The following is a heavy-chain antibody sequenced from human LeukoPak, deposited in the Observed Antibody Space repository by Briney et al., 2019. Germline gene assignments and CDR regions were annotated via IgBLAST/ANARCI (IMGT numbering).Heavy chain of an antibody. CDR1: GYTFTSYD. Sequence: ASVKVSCKASGYTFTSYDINWVRQATGQGLEWMGWMNPNSGNTGYAQKFQGRVTMTRDTSISTAYMELSRLRSDDTAVYYCARDFGNCSSTSCLINWFDPWGQGTLVTVSS. J-gene: IGHJ5*02. CDR2: MNPNSGNT. V-gene: IGHV1-8*02. CDR3: ARDFGNCSSTSCLINWFDP. D-gene: IGHD2-2*01.